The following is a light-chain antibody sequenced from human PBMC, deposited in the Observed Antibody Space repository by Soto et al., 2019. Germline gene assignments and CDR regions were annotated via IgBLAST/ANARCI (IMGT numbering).Light chain of an antibody. V-gene: IGKV3-11*01. J-gene: IGKJ5*01. Sequence: IVLTKSTTPLSLSPGGRATLCRRASQSVSSYLAWYQQKPGQAPRLLIYDASNRATGIPARFSGSGSGTDFTLTISSLEPEDFAVYYCQQRSNWPPITFGQGTRLEIK. CDR1: QSVSSY. CDR2: DAS. CDR3: QQRSNWPPIT.